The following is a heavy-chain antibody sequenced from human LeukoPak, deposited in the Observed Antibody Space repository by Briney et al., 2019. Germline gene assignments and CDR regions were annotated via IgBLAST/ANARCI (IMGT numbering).Heavy chain of an antibody. CDR2: IYSGVTM. CDR1: GLTVSNSH. Sequence: QPGGSLRLSCAASGLTVSNSHMSWVRQAPGKGLEWVSVIYSGVTMYYADSVKGRFTISRDNSKSTLHLQMNSLRAEDTAVYYCARLYNYGFSYWGQGTLVTVSS. J-gene: IGHJ4*02. V-gene: IGHV3-53*01. D-gene: IGHD5-18*01. CDR3: ARLYNYGFSY.